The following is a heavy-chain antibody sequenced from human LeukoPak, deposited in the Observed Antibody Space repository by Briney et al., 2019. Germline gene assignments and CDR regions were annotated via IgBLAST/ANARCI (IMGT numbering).Heavy chain of an antibody. D-gene: IGHD6-13*01. J-gene: IGHJ4*02. CDR3: ARDKRAAGSTVFDY. Sequence: PSETLSLTCAVSGGSISSSYLWSWVRQPPGKGLEWIGEISHSGSTNYNPSLKSRVTISVDKSKSQFSLNLSSVSAADTAVYYCARDKRAAGSTVFDYWGQGTLVIVSS. V-gene: IGHV4-4*02. CDR1: GGSISSSYL. CDR2: ISHSGST.